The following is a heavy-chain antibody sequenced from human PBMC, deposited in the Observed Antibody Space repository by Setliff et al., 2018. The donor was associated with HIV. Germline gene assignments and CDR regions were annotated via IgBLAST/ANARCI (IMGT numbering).Heavy chain of an antibody. CDR2: VYSSGNT. J-gene: IGHJ4*02. CDR1: GASISSQY. D-gene: IGHD3-22*01. Sequence: SETLSLTCIVSGASISSQYWSWIRQPAGKGLEWIGRVYSSGNTNYNPSFKSRVTISVDTSKSQFSLKLRSVTSADTAIYYCARVQRDSSGVVFFDYWGQGTLVTVSS. CDR3: ARVQRDSSGVVFFDY. V-gene: IGHV4-4*07.